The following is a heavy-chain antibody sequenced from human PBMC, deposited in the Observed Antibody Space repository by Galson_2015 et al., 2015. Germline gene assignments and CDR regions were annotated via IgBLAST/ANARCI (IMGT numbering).Heavy chain of an antibody. CDR3: ARVGRSSSWYARGPFDN. D-gene: IGHD2-2*01. J-gene: IGHJ4*02. CDR2: IYHNGNA. Sequence: LSLTCTVSGDSIRSGQHYWDWLRQPPGKGLEWIGSIYHNGNAYYNPPLKSRGTISVNTSVNLSLQLSSVTAADTALYFCARVGRSSSWYARGPFDNWGQGILVTVSS. V-gene: IGHV4-39*02. CDR1: GDSIRSGQHY.